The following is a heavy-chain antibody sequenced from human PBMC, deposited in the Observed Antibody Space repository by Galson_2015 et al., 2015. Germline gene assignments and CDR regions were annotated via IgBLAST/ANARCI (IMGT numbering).Heavy chain of an antibody. V-gene: IGHV3-53*01. CDR1: GVSVSSNY. CDR3: ASSMGSRPYYGGMDV. CDR2: IYSDGST. D-gene: IGHD3-16*01. Sequence: SLRLSCAASGVSVSSNYMSWVRQAPGMGLEWVSVIYSDGSTSYADSVKGRFTISRDNSKNTLFLQMNSLRAEDTAVYYCASSMGSRPYYGGMDVWGQGTTVIVSS. J-gene: IGHJ6*02.